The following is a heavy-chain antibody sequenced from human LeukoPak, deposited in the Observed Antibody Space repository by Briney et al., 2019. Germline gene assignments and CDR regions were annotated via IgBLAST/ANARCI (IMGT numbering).Heavy chain of an antibody. Sequence: GGSLRLSCAASGFTFSSYDMNWVRQAPGKGLEWVSFIRPRDSTKYYAESVKGRFTISRDNAKNSVYLQMNSLRVEDTAVYYCARGRGSVWGKGTTVTVSS. V-gene: IGHV3-48*03. D-gene: IGHD5-12*01. CDR2: IRPRDSTK. J-gene: IGHJ6*03. CDR1: GFTFSSYD. CDR3: ARGRGSV.